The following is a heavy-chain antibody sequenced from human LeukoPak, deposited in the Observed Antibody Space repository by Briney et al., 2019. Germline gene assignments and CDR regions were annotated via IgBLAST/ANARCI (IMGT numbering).Heavy chain of an antibody. CDR2: ISDTGGRT. V-gene: IGHV3-23*01. D-gene: IGHD3-22*01. CDR1: GITLSNYG. CDR3: AKRGVVIRVILVGFHKEAYYFDS. Sequence: GGSLRLSCAVSGITLSNYGMTWVRQAPGKGLEWVAGISDTGGRTNYVDSVKGRFTISRDNPKNTLYLQMNSLRAEDTAVYFCAKRGVVIRVILVGFHKEAYYFDSWGQGALVTVSS. J-gene: IGHJ4*02.